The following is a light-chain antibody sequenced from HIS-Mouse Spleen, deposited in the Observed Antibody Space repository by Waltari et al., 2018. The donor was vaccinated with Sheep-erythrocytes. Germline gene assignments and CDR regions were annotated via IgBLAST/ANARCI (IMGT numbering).Light chain of an antibody. V-gene: IGLV4-69*01. Sequence: QLVLTQSPSASASLGASVKLTCPLSSWHSSYAIAWHQQQPEKGPRYLMKLNSDGSHSKGDGIPDRFSGSSSGAERYLTISSLQSEDEADYYCQTWGTGIQVFGGGTKLTVL. CDR1: SWHSSYA. CDR2: LNSDGSH. CDR3: QTWGTGIQV. J-gene: IGLJ2*01.